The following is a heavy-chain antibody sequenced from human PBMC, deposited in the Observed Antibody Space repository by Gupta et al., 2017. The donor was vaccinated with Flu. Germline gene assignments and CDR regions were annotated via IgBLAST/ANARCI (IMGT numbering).Heavy chain of an antibody. J-gene: IGHJ4*02. Sequence: EVQLVESGGGLVQPGGSLRLSCAASGFSFSHHWMHWVRQFPGEGPVWVSRINSDGTITDYADSVKGRFTISRDNAKNTLYLQMNSLRADDTAVYYCRSFSSYYSSVIDSWGQGTLVTVSS. CDR3: RSFSSYYSSVIDS. D-gene: IGHD3-22*01. V-gene: IGHV3-74*01. CDR1: GFSFSHHW. CDR2: INSDGTIT.